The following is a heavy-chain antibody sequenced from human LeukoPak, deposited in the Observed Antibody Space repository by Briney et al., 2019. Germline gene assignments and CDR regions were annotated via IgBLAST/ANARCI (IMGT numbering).Heavy chain of an antibody. V-gene: IGHV1-2*02. D-gene: IGHD4-17*01. CDR2: INPNSGGT. J-gene: IGHJ3*02. Sequence: ASVKVSCKASGYTFTGYYMHWVRQAHGQGLEWMGWINPNSGGTNYAQKFQGRVTMTRDTSISTAYMELSRLRSDDTAVYYCARDSDYVSAFDIWGQGTMVTVSS. CDR1: GYTFTGYY. CDR3: ARDSDYVSAFDI.